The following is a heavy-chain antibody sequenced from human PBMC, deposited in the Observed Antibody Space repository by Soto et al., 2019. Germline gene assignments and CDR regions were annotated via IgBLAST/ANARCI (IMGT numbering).Heavy chain of an antibody. D-gene: IGHD6-6*01. V-gene: IGHV3-33*01. CDR2: IWYDGSNK. Sequence: GGSLRLSCAASGFTFSSYGMHWVRQAPGKGLEWVAVIWYDGSNKYYADSVKGRFTISRDNSKNTLYLQMNSLRAEDTAVYYCARELGAARLYEYSSSSDYFDYWGQGTLVTSPQ. CDR1: GFTFSSYG. J-gene: IGHJ4*02. CDR3: ARELGAARLYEYSSSSDYFDY.